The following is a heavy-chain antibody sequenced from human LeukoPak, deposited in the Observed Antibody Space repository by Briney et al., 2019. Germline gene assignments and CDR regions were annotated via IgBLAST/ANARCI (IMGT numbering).Heavy chain of an antibody. CDR2: IIPIFGTA. D-gene: IGHD2-2*01. J-gene: IGHJ5*02. CDR3: ARDVGDIVTIPAAISVP. Sequence: SVKVSCKASGGTFSSYAISWVRQAPGQGLEWMGGIIPIFGTANYAQKFQGRVTMTTDTSTSTAYMEVRSLRSDDTAMYYCARDVGDIVTIPAAISVPWGQGTLVTVSS. V-gene: IGHV1-69*05. CDR1: GGTFSSYA.